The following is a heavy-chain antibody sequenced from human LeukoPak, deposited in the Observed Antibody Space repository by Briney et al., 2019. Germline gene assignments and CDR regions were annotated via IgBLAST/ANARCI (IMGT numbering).Heavy chain of an antibody. D-gene: IGHD1-26*01. Sequence: PGGSLRLSCAASGFTFCDYGMNWVRQAPGKGLEWVSYISTSGDAIYYADSVQGRFTISRDNAKNSLYLQMNSLSAEDTAVYYCATWDRFDPWGQGTLVTVSS. CDR1: GFTFCDYG. V-gene: IGHV3-48*04. CDR2: ISTSGDAI. CDR3: ATWDRFDP. J-gene: IGHJ5*02.